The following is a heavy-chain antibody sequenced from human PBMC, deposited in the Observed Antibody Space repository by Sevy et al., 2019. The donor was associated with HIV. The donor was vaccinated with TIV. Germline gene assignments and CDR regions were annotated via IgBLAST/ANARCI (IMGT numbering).Heavy chain of an antibody. CDR3: VREKPEWELWGHWLDP. V-gene: IGHV6-1*01. Sequence: SQTLSLTCAISGDSVSSNNAAWNWIRQSPSRGLEWLGRTYYRSKWYKDYAVSVESRITINVDTSKNHFSLHLKSVTPEETAVYYCVREKPEWELWGHWLDPRGQGTLVTVSS. CDR2: TYYRSKWYK. CDR1: GDSVSSNNAA. J-gene: IGHJ5*02. D-gene: IGHD1-26*01.